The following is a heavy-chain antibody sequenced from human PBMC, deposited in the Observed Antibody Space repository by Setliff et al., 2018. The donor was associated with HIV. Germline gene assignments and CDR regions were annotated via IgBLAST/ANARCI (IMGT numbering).Heavy chain of an antibody. V-gene: IGHV4-39*07. CDR3: ARTGLPQKVWFGELHWFDP. D-gene: IGHD3-10*01. CDR2: IYYSGNT. J-gene: IGHJ5*02. CDR1: GGSIKSSSYY. Sequence: SETLSLTCTVSGGSIKSSSYYWGWIRQPPGKGLEWIGSIYYSGNTYYNPSLKSRVTISEDTSRNQFSLRLSSVTAADTAVYYCARTGLPQKVWFGELHWFDPWGQGTLVTVSS.